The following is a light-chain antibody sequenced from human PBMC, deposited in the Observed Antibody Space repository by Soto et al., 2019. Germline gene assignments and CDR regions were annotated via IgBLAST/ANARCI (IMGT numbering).Light chain of an antibody. Sequence: EIVMTQSPATLSVSPGERATLSCRASQSISSNFAWYQQRPGQAPRLLIFGASTRATGVPARFSGSGSGTEFTLTIRSLQSEDFAVYYCKQYNNWPITFGQGTRLEIK. V-gene: IGKV3-15*01. CDR3: KQYNNWPIT. CDR2: GAS. J-gene: IGKJ5*01. CDR1: QSISSN.